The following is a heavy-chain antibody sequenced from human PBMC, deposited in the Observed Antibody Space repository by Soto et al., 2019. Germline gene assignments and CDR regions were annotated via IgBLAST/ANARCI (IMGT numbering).Heavy chain of an antibody. CDR2: IYPGDSDT. J-gene: IGHJ6*02. Sequence: AGESLKISCKGFGYTFTNYWIGWVRQMPGKGPEWMGIIYPGDSDTKYNPSFQGQVTISADKSITTTYLQWSSLKASDTAIYYCAASLFYYGMDVWGPGTMLTVSS. CDR1: GYTFTNYW. V-gene: IGHV5-51*01. CDR3: AASLFYYGMDV.